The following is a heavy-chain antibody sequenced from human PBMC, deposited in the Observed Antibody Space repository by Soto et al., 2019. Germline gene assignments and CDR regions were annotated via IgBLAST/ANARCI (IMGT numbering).Heavy chain of an antibody. V-gene: IGHV4-59*01. CDR3: ARRPTRYYFDY. J-gene: IGHJ4*02. CDR2: IFYSGNT. Sequence: PSETLSLTCTVSGGSISNYYWSWIRQPPGKGLEWIGYIFYSGNTNYNPSLKSRLTISVDTSKNQFSLKLSSVSAADTAVYYCARRPTRYYFDYWGQGNMVTVSS. CDR1: GGSISNYY.